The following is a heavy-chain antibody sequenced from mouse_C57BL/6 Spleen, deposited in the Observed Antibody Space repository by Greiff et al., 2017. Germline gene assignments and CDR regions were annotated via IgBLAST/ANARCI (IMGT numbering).Heavy chain of an antibody. Sequence: QVQLQQSGPELVKPGASVKISCKASGYAFSSSWMNWVKQRPGKGLEWIGRIYPGDGDTNYNGQFKGKATLTADKSSSTAYMQLSSLTSEDSAVYFCAREGSSYWYFDVWGTGTTVTVSS. D-gene: IGHD1-1*01. CDR3: AREGSSYWYFDV. V-gene: IGHV1-82*01. CDR1: GYAFSSSW. J-gene: IGHJ1*03. CDR2: IYPGDGDT.